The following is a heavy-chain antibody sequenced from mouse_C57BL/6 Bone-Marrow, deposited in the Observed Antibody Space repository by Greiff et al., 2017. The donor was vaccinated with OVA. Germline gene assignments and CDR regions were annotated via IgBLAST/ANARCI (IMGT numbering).Heavy chain of an antibody. J-gene: IGHJ2*01. V-gene: IGHV1-15*01. D-gene: IGHD2-10*01. Sequence: QVHVKQSGAELVRPGASVTLSCKASGYTFTDYEMHWVKQTPVHGLEWIGAIDPETGGTAYNQKFKGKAILTADKSSSTAYMELRSLTSEDSAVYYCTRLTYYPFDYWGQGTTLTVSS. CDR2: IDPETGGT. CDR1: GYTFTDYE. CDR3: TRLTYYPFDY.